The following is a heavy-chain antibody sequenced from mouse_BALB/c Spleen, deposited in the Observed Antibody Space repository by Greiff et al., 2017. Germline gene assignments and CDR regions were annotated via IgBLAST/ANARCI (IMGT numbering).Heavy chain of an antibody. J-gene: IGHJ4*01. CDR3: ARRGAYRDRAIDY. CDR2: INPSSGYT. CDR1: GYTFTSYT. Sequence: VQLQQSAAELARPGASVKMSCKASGYTFTSYTMHWVKQRPGQGLEWIGYINPSSGYTEYNQKFKDKTTLTADKSSSTAYMQLSSLTSEDSAVYYCARRGAYRDRAIDYWGQGTSVTVSS. V-gene: IGHV1-4*02. D-gene: IGHD2-14*01.